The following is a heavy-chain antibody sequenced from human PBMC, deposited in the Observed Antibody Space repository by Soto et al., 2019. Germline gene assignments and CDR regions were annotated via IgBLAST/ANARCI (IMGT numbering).Heavy chain of an antibody. CDR1: GFTFSSYG. CDR2: IRDTGDTT. D-gene: IGHD6-19*01. V-gene: IGHV3-23*01. Sequence: DVQLLESGGDLVQPGGSLRLSCVASGFTFSSYGMSWVRQAPGKGLEWVSSIRDTGDTTYYADSVKGRFTVSRDNSKNTLYLNMNSLGAADTAMYYCAKLFSSGWYFLDYWGQGALVSVSA. J-gene: IGHJ4*02. CDR3: AKLFSSGWYFLDY.